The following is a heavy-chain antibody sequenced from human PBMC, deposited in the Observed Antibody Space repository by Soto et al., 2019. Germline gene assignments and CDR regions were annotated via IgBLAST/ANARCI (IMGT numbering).Heavy chain of an antibody. CDR2: ISDDGSNK. CDR3: AKRYCSVTSCKGEFASGWNSGYFDY. Sequence: QVQLVESGGRLVQPGRSLRLSCAASGFIFRSYGMHWVRQAPGKGLEWVAVISDDGSNKYYADSVKGRFPISRDNSKNPLYLQMNSLRPKDTAVYYCAKRYCSVTSCKGEFASGWNSGYFDYWCQGTLVTVSS. J-gene: IGHJ4*02. CDR1: GFIFRSYG. V-gene: IGHV3-30*18. D-gene: IGHD2-2*01.